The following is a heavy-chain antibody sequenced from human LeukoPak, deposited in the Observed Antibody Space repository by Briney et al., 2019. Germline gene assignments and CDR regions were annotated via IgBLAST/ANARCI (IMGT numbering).Heavy chain of an antibody. J-gene: IGHJ4*02. D-gene: IGHD5-18*01. Sequence: GGSLRLSCAASEFTFSTYGMHWVRQAPGKGLEWVAVISYDGSYKFYADSVKGRFTISRDNSKSTLYLQMNSLRAEDTAVYYCARGSATAMDGSVDYWGQGTLVTVSS. CDR2: ISYDGSYK. CDR1: EFTFSTYG. CDR3: ARGSATAMDGSVDY. V-gene: IGHV3-30*03.